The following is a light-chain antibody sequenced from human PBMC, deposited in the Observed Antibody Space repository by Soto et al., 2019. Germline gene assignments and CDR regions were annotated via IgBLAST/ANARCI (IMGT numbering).Light chain of an antibody. CDR1: QNVRSY. V-gene: IGKV3-11*01. CDR2: DAF. CDR3: QQRSNWPLT. J-gene: IGKJ4*01. Sequence: EVVLTQSPATLSLSPGEIATLSCRASQNVRSYLGWYQQKPGQAPRLLIYDAFKRATGVPARFSGSGSGTDFTLTISGLEPEDFAVYYCQQRSNWPLTFGGGTDVEI.